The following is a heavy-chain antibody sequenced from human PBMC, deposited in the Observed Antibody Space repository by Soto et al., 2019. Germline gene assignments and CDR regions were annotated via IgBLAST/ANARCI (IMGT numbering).Heavy chain of an antibody. V-gene: IGHV4-34*01. CDR3: ARGECSSNYCFTRWALDI. D-gene: IGHD2-2*01. J-gene: IGHJ3*02. Sequence: SETLSLTCAVYGGSFSGYYWTWIRQTPGKGLEWIGEIHHSGSTNYNPSLKSRVSISADTSKTQFSLNLTSVTAADTAVYYCARGECSSNYCFTRWALDIWGQGTVVTVSS. CDR2: IHHSGST. CDR1: GGSFSGYY.